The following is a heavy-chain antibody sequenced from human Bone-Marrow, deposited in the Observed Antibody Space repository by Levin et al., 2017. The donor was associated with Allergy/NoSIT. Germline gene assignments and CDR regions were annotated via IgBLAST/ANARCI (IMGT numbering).Heavy chain of an antibody. CDR1: GGTFSSYA. CDR3: ARGLLGYCTNGVCSDPKVPGLYYYYYYGMDV. CDR2: IIPIFGTA. J-gene: IGHJ6*02. D-gene: IGHD2-8*01. Sequence: KISCKASGGTFSSYAISWVRQAPGQGLEWMGGIIPIFGTANYAQKFQGRVTITADESTSTAYMELSSLRSEDTAVYYCARGLLGYCTNGVCSDPKVPGLYYYYYYGMDVWGQGTTVTVSS. V-gene: IGHV1-69*01.